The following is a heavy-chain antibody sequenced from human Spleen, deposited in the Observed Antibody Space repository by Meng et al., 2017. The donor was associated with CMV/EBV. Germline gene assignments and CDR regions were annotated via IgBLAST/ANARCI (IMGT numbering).Heavy chain of an antibody. CDR1: GFIFSSQG. J-gene: IGHJ5*02. V-gene: IGHV3-30*02. CDR2: IWYDGSYK. Sequence: GGSLRLSCAASGFIFSSQGMHWVRQTPGKGLEWVAVIWYDGSYKYYADFVKGRFTISRDNSKNTLFLQMDSLRTDDTAMYYCVKGAAYYDFWGGYLPWGQGTLVTVSS. CDR3: VKGAAYYDFWGGYLP. D-gene: IGHD3-3*01.